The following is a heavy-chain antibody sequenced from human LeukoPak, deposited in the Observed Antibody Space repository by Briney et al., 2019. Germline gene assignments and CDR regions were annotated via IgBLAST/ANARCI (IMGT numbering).Heavy chain of an antibody. J-gene: IGHJ4*02. Sequence: PGGSLRLSCAASGFTFSSYGMHWVRQAPGEGLEWVAVIWYDGSNKYYADSVKGRFTISRDNSKNTLYLQMNSLRAEDTAVYYCARDRSSRLPSDFDYWGQGTLVTVSS. CDR2: IWYDGSNK. CDR1: GFTFSSYG. D-gene: IGHD2-2*01. CDR3: ARDRSSRLPSDFDY. V-gene: IGHV3-33*01.